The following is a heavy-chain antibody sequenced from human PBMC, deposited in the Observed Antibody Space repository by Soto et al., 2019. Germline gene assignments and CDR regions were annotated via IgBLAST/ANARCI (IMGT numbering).Heavy chain of an antibody. CDR3: ATKDDHKDDQPYYYGMDV. D-gene: IGHD3-16*01. CDR1: GYTSSSYG. Sequence: QVQLLQSGGEVKTPGASVKVSCKALGYTSSSYGINWVRQAPGQGLEWMGWISVFNGDTKYAQKFQGRVAITKDPGTSTAHMELRSLRSDDAAVYFCATKDDHKDDQPYYYGMDVWDQGTTVAVSS. J-gene: IGHJ6*02. CDR2: ISVFNGDT. V-gene: IGHV1-18*01.